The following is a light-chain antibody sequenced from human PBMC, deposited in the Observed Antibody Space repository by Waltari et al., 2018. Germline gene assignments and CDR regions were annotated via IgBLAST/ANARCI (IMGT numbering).Light chain of an antibody. CDR3: QQYDTLPPT. J-gene: IGKJ4*01. CDR2: AAS. V-gene: IGKV1-33*01. Sequence: DIQMTQSPSSLSASVGDRVTITCQASQDISNYLNWYQQKPGKAPKLLIYAASNLETGVPSRFSGSGSGTDFTFTISSLQPEDFATYYCQQYDTLPPTFGGGTNVEIK. CDR1: QDISNY.